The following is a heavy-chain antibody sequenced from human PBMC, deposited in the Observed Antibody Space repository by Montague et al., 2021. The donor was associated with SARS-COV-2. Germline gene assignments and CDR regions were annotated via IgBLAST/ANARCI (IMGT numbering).Heavy chain of an antibody. J-gene: IGHJ6*01. Sequence: SLRLSCAASGLTFDDYAMHWVRQAPGKGLEWVSGISWNSGSIGYADSVKGRFTISRDNAKNSLYLQMNSLHQGPIGLPPGTLLQEHLWG. CDR3: TLLQEHL. CDR2: ISWNSGSI. V-gene: IGHV3-9*01. CDR1: GLTFDDYA.